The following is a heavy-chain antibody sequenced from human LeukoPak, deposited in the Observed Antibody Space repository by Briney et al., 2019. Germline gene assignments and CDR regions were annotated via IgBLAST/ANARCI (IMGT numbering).Heavy chain of an antibody. CDR2: INSDGSST. D-gene: IGHD4-17*01. CDR1: GFTFSSYW. CDR3: AREYYGDYFYYFDY. J-gene: IGHJ4*02. Sequence: GGSLRPSCAASGFTFSSYWMHWVRQAPGKGLVWVSRINSDGSSTSYADSVKGRFTISRDNAKNTLYLQMNSLRAEDTAVYYCAREYYGDYFYYFDYWGQGTLVTVSS. V-gene: IGHV3-74*01.